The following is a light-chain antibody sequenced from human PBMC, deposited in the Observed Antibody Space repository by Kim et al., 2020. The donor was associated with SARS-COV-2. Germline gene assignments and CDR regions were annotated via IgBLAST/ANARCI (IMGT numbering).Light chain of an antibody. CDR3: QQCYSAPWT. CDR1: QPISNY. Sequence: SASVGDRVTITCRTSQPISNYLNWYQQKPGKAPKLLLYAASSLQSGVPSRFSGSGSGTDFSLTLSSLQPEDSATYFCQQCYSAPWTFGQGTKLEI. J-gene: IGKJ2*02. CDR2: AAS. V-gene: IGKV1-39*01.